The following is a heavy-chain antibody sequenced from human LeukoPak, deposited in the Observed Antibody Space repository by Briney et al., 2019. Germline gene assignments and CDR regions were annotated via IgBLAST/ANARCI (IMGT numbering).Heavy chain of an antibody. V-gene: IGHV3-74*01. CDR1: GFTFSSYW. CDR3: ARDPGREMEYYYYYYMDV. D-gene: IGHD3-10*01. J-gene: IGHJ6*03. CDR2: INSDGSST. Sequence: GGSLRLSCAASGFTFSSYWMHWVRQAPGKGLVWVSRINSDGSSTSYADSVKGRFTISRDNAKNSLYLQMNSLRAEDTAVYYCARDPGREMEYYYYYYMDVWGKGTTVTVSS.